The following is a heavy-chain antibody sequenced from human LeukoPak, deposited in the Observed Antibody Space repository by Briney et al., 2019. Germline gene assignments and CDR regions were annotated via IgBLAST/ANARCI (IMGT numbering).Heavy chain of an antibody. CDR2: INPNSGGT. J-gene: IGHJ4*02. V-gene: IGHV1-2*02. CDR1: GYTFTGYY. D-gene: IGHD3/OR15-3a*01. CDR3: ARGQDWIFDY. Sequence: ASVKVSCKASGYTFTGYYMHWVRQAPGQGLEWMGWINPNSGGTNYAQKFQGRVTMTRNTSISTAYMELSSLRSEDTAVYYCARGQDWIFDYWGQGTLVTVSS.